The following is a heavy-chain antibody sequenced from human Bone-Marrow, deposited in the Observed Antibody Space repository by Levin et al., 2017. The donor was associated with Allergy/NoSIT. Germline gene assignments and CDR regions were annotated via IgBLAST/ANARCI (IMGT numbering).Heavy chain of an antibody. CDR3: SRQNYYGSGTSFDF. CDR1: GFNFGDYA. D-gene: IGHD3-10*01. CDR2: IGSNTYGATT. V-gene: IGHV3-49*03. Sequence: GSLRLSCRASGFNFGDYALSWIRQAPGKGLEWVASIGSNTYGATTDYATSVRGRATISRDDSTSVAYLEMNSLINEDTAVYYCSRQNYYGSGTSFDFWGRGTLVTVSS. J-gene: IGHJ4*02.